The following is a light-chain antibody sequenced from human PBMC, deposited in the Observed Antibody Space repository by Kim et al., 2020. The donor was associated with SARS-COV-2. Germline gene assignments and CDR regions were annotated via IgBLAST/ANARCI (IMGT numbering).Light chain of an antibody. Sequence: SYELTQPLSVSVALGQTARITCGGNNIGSKNVHWYQQKPGQAPVLVIYRDSNRPSGIPERFSGSNSGNTANLTISRAQAGDEADYYCQVWDSSTGVFGGGTQLTVL. V-gene: IGLV3-9*01. CDR1: NIGSKN. CDR2: RDS. J-gene: IGLJ3*02. CDR3: QVWDSSTGV.